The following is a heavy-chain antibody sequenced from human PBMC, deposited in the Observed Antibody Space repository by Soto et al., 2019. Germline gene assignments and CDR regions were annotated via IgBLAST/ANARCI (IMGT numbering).Heavy chain of an antibody. CDR3: ARGRPRDDDFWCGYYFFDY. J-gene: IGHJ4*02. Sequence: KPSETMSLTCTVSGGSISSYYWSWIRQPPGKGLEWIVYIYYSGTTNYYPSLKSRVTISVDTSKNQFSRKLSSVTSADTAVYYCARGRPRDDDFWCGYYFFDYWGQEKRSPSPQ. CDR1: GGSISSYY. D-gene: IGHD3-3*01. V-gene: IGHV4-59*01. CDR2: IYYSGTT.